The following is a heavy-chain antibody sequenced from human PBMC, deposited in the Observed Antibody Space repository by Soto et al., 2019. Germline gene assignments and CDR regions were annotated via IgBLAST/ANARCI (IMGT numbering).Heavy chain of an antibody. Sequence: EVHLVESGGGLVQPGGSLRVSCAASGFTFSNYAMNWVRQAPGKALEWVSYISIGSGCIFYADSVKGRFTISRDDAKNSLYLQMNPLRDEDTAVYYCVRDDRWAFDFWGQGTMVTVSS. J-gene: IGHJ3*01. CDR2: ISIGSGCI. CDR3: VRDDRWAFDF. V-gene: IGHV3-48*02. D-gene: IGHD3-22*01. CDR1: GFTFSNYA.